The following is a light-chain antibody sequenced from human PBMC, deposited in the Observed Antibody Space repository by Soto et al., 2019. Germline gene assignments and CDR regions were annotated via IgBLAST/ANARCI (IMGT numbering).Light chain of an antibody. CDR3: SSYTSSNTLHVL. V-gene: IGLV2-14*01. CDR2: DVS. J-gene: IGLJ2*01. Sequence: QSALTQPASASGSPGQSITISCTGTSSDVGGYNYVSWYQQHPGKAPKLMIYDVSNRPSGVSSRFSGSKSGNTASLTISGLQAEDEADYYCSSYTSSNTLHVLFGGGTKLTVL. CDR1: SSDVGGYNY.